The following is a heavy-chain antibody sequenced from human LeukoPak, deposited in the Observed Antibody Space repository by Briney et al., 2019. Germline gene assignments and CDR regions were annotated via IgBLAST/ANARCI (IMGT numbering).Heavy chain of an antibody. CDR3: ATQLNYYYGSGSPGIFDY. D-gene: IGHD3-10*01. V-gene: IGHV1-69*05. Sequence: GASGKVSCKSSGGTFICYAISWVRQAPGQGLEWMGRIIPIFGTANYAQKFQGRVTITTDESTSTAYMELSSLRSEDTAVSYCATQLNYYYGSGSPGIFDYWGQGTLVTVSS. J-gene: IGHJ4*02. CDR2: IIPIFGTA. CDR1: GGTFICYA.